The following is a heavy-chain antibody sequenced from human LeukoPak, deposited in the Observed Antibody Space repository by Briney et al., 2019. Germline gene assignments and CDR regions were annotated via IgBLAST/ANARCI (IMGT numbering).Heavy chain of an antibody. CDR1: GGSISSGGYY. Sequence: SETLSLTCTVSGGSISSGGYYWSWIRQHPGKGLEWIGYIHHSGSTYYNPSLKSRLIILLDTSKNQFSLKLNSVTAADTAVYYCANYGSGSYRFDPWGQGTLVTVSS. CDR2: IHHSGST. V-gene: IGHV4-31*03. CDR3: ANYGSGSYRFDP. J-gene: IGHJ5*02. D-gene: IGHD3-10*01.